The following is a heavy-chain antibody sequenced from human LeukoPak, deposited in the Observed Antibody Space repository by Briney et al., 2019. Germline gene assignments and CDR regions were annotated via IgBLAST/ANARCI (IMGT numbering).Heavy chain of an antibody. Sequence: ASVTVSCTASGYTFINYGISWVRQAPGQGLEWLGWINAYNGNTNYAENLQGRVTMTTDTFRSTAYMEVRSLRSDDTAVYYCARKTSRAYFDLWGRGTLITVSS. CDR3: ARKTSRAYFDL. V-gene: IGHV1-18*01. J-gene: IGHJ2*01. CDR2: INAYNGNT. CDR1: GYTFINYG.